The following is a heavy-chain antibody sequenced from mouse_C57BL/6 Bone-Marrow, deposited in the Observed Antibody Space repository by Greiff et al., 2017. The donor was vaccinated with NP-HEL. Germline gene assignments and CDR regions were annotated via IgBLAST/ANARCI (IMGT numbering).Heavy chain of an antibody. D-gene: IGHD3-3*01. Sequence: EVKLMESGGGLVQPGGSLSLSCAASGFTFTDYYVSWVRQPPGKALEWLGFIRNKANGYTTEYSASVKGRFTISRDNSQSILYLQMNALRAEDSATYYCARYIGTDYFDYWGQGTTLTVSS. V-gene: IGHV7-3*01. CDR1: GFTFTDYY. CDR3: ARYIGTDYFDY. CDR2: IRNKANGYTT. J-gene: IGHJ2*01.